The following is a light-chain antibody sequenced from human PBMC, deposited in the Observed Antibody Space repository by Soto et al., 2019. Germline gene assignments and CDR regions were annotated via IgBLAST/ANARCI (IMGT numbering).Light chain of an antibody. CDR3: QQYGSPGT. Sequence: EIVLTQSPVTLSLSPGERATLSCRPSQIVSNNYLAWYQQKPGQAPRLLIYGASNRGTGIPDRFSGSGSGKDFTLTISRLAPEDFAVYYCQQYGSPGTFGQGTRLEI. CDR2: GAS. J-gene: IGKJ5*01. V-gene: IGKV3-20*01. CDR1: QIVSNNY.